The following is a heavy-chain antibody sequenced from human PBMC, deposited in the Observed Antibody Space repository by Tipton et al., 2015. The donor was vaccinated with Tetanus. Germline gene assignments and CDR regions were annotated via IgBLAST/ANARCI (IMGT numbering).Heavy chain of an antibody. CDR2: INHSGST. J-gene: IGHJ4*02. CDR3: AKRAGYSYGSPDFDY. Sequence: TLSLTCAVSGGSFSDYFRSWVRQPPGKGVEWIGEINHSGSTNYNPSLKSRVTISVDTSKNQFSLKLSSVTAADTAMYYCAKRAGYSYGSPDFDYWGQGTQVTVSS. V-gene: IGHV4-34*01. CDR1: GGSFSDYF. D-gene: IGHD5-18*01.